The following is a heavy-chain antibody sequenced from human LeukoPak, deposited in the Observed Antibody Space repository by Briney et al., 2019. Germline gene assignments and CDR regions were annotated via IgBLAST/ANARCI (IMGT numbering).Heavy chain of an antibody. CDR2: IYYSGST. CDR1: GGSISSSSYY. D-gene: IGHD5-24*01. CDR3: ARVAPQNERWLQLGYYYYMDV. Sequence: SETLSLTCTVSGGSISSSSYYWGWIRQPPGKGLEWIGSIYYSGSTYYNPSLKSRVTISVDTSKNQFSLRLSSVTAADTAVYYCARVAPQNERWLQLGYYYYMDVWGKGTTVTVSS. J-gene: IGHJ6*03. V-gene: IGHV4-39*07.